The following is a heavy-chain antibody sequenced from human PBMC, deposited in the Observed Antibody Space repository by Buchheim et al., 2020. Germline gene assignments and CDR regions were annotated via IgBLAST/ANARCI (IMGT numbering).Heavy chain of an antibody. Sequence: EVQLLESGGGLVQPGGSLRLSCAASGFTFSSYAMSWVRQAPGKGLEWVSAISGSGGSTYYADSVKGRFTISRDNSKNTLYLKMNSLRAEDTAVYYCAKGNLVTTSYYYYGMDVWGQGTT. CDR1: GFTFSSYA. CDR3: AKGNLVTTSYYYYGMDV. CDR2: ISGSGGST. V-gene: IGHV3-23*01. J-gene: IGHJ6*02. D-gene: IGHD4-17*01.